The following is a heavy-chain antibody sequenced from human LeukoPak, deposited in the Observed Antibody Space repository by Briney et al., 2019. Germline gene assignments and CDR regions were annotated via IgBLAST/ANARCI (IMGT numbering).Heavy chain of an antibody. J-gene: IGHJ6*03. Sequence: GGSLRLSCAASGFTVSSNYMSWVRQAPGKGLEWVAVVYSGGRTYYADSVKGRFTISRDNSKNTLYLQMNSLRAEDTAVYYCAKDGGLLWFGELPRTFYYMDVWGKGTTVTVSS. CDR1: GFTVSSNY. CDR3: AKDGGLLWFGELPRTFYYMDV. CDR2: VYSGGRT. V-gene: IGHV3-53*01. D-gene: IGHD3-10*01.